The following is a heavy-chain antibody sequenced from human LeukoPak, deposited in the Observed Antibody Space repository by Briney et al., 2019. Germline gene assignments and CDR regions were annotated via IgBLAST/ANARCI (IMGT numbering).Heavy chain of an antibody. V-gene: IGHV4-31*03. D-gene: IGHD6-13*01. J-gene: IGHJ4*02. Sequence: PSETLSLTCTVSGGSISSGDYYWSWIRQHPGKGLEWIGYIYYSGSTYYNPSLKSRVTISVDTSKNQFSLKLSSVTAADTAVYYCARDRQQLVRGDYFDYWGQGTLVTVSS. CDR2: IYYSGST. CDR1: GGSISSGDYY. CDR3: ARDRQQLVRGDYFDY.